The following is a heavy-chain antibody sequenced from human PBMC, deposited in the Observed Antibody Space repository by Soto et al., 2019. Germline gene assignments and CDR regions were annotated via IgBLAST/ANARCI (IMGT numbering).Heavy chain of an antibody. V-gene: IGHV3-74*01. CDR2: VNSDGSST. J-gene: IGHJ6*02. D-gene: IGHD2-2*01. CDR1: GFTFSNYW. CDR3: ARFRYCSSHSCYGSYYYFGMDV. Sequence: PGGSLRLSCAASGFTFSNYWMHWVRQAPGKGLVWVSCVNSDGSSTSYADSVKGRFTISRDNAKNTLYLQMNSLRAEDTALYYCARFRYCSSHSCYGSYYYFGMDVWGQGTTVTVSS.